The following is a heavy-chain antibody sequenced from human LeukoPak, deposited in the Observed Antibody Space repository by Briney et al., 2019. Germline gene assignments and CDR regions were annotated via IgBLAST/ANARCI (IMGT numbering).Heavy chain of an antibody. CDR3: ARGSRLGYCSSTSCRAFDI. Sequence: ASVKVSCKASGGTFSSYAISWVRQAPGQGLEWMGGIIPIFGTANYAQKFQGRVTITTDESTSTAYMELSSLRSEDTAVYYCARGSRLGYCSSTSCRAFDIWGQGTMVTVSS. D-gene: IGHD2-2*01. V-gene: IGHV1-69*05. J-gene: IGHJ3*02. CDR1: GGTFSSYA. CDR2: IIPIFGTA.